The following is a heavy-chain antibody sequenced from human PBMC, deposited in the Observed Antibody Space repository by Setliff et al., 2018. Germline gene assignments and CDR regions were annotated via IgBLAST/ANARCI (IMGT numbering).Heavy chain of an antibody. V-gene: IGHV4-38-2*01. CDR1: GYSINSDCF. J-gene: IGHJ5*02. Sequence: SETLSLTCAVSGYSINSDCFWGWIRQPPGKGLEWIGTISHSGSTSYNSSLKSRVTMSVDTSKNQFFLKLSSVTAADTAVYYCVRGFTIFGVVKLERWFDPWGQGTQVTVS. CDR2: ISHSGST. D-gene: IGHD3-3*01. CDR3: VRGFTIFGVVKLERWFDP.